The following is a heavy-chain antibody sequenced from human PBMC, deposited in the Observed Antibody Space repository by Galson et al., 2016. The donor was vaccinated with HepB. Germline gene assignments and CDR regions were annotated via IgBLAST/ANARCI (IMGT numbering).Heavy chain of an antibody. D-gene: IGHD2-2*01. V-gene: IGHV4-61*01. CDR3: ARVPHIVLVPGSRATDAFDI. J-gene: IGHJ3*02. CDR1: GDSVSNGNYY. CDR2: VYFSGST. Sequence: SETLSLTCTVSGDSVSNGNYYWSWIRQTPGKGLEYIGYVYFSGSTKSSPSLESRVNISVDTSKNQFSLKLDSVTAADTAVYYCARVPHIVLVPGSRATDAFDIWGQGTMVTVSS.